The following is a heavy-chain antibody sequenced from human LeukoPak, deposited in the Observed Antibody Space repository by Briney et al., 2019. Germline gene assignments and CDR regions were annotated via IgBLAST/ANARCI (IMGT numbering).Heavy chain of an antibody. D-gene: IGHD3-22*01. J-gene: IGHJ3*02. CDR3: ARHGGHYSPFDI. Sequence: PSETLSLTCGVSGGSISSGGYSWNWIRQPPGKGLEWIGYIYYSGSTNYNPSLKSRVTISVDTSKNQFSLKLSSVTAADTAVYYCARHGGHYSPFDIWGQGTMVTVSS. CDR2: IYYSGST. CDR1: GGSISSGGYS. V-gene: IGHV4-30-4*07.